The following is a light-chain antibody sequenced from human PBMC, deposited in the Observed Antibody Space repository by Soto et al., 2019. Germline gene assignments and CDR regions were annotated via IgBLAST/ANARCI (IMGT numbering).Light chain of an antibody. CDR3: QQYGSSPQT. CDR2: GAS. CDR1: QSVSSY. V-gene: IGKV3-20*01. J-gene: IGKJ1*01. Sequence: EIVLTQAPATLSLSPGEIATLSFRASQSVSSYLAWYQQKPGQAPRLLIYGASTRATGIPDRFSGSGSGTDFPLTISRLEPEDFAVYYCQQYGSSPQTFGQGTKVDIK.